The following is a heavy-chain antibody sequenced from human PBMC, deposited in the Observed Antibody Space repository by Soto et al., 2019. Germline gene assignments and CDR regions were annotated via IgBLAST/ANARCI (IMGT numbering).Heavy chain of an antibody. CDR1: GYSISSGFY. CDR2: IYHSGNT. V-gene: IGHV4-38-2*02. J-gene: IGHJ4*02. CDR3: ARERAGGPVDY. Sequence: SETLSLTCSVSGYSISSGFYWGWIRQPPGKGLQWIGNIYHSGNTYYNPSLKSRVTISVDTSKNQFSLRLTSVSAADTAVYFCARERAGGPVDYWSQGTLVTVSS.